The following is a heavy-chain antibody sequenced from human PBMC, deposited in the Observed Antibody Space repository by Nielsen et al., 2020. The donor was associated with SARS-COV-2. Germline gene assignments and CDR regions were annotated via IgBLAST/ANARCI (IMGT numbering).Heavy chain of an antibody. J-gene: IGHJ4*02. V-gene: IGHV3-53*01. Sequence: GESLKISCAASGFTVSSYYMSWVRQAPGKGLEWVSVIYSGGSTYYADSMKGRFTISRDNSKNTLYLQMNSLRAEDTAVYYCARGGYGYLDYWGQGTLVTVSS. CDR2: IYSGGST. CDR1: GFTVSSYY. D-gene: IGHD5-18*01. CDR3: ARGGYGYLDY.